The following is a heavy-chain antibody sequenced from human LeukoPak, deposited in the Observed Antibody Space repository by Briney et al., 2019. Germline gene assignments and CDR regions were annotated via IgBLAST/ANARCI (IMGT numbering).Heavy chain of an antibody. Sequence: GGSLRLSCAASGFTFSSYAMHWVRQAPGKGLEWVAVISYDGSNKYYADSVKGRFTISRDNSKNTLYLQMNSLRAEDTAVYYSTLYYYDSSGYRFDYWGQGTLVTVSS. CDR2: ISYDGSNK. D-gene: IGHD3-22*01. CDR1: GFTFSSYA. CDR3: TLYYYDSSGYRFDY. J-gene: IGHJ4*02. V-gene: IGHV3-30*04.